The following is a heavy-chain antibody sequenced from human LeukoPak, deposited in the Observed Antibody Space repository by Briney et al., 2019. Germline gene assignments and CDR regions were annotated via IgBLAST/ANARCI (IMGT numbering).Heavy chain of an antibody. CDR1: GFTFKTYA. CDR3: AKEVRESAWFYFDY. CDR2: IRSSGDST. Sequence: GGSLRLSCAASGFTFKTYAMSWVRQAPGKGLEWVSSIRSSGDSTYYAVSVKGRFTISRDNSRNTLYLQMNSLRAEDTAVYYCAKEVRESAWFYFDYWGQGTLATVSS. V-gene: IGHV3-23*01. J-gene: IGHJ4*02. D-gene: IGHD3-10*01.